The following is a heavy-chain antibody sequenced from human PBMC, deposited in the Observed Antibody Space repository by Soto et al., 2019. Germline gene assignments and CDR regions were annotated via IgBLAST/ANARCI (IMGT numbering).Heavy chain of an antibody. Sequence: PSETLSLTCAVYGGSISSNKWWCWVRQPPGKGLEWIGEIYHSGSTNYNPSLNSRVTISLDKSKNQFSLKQTSVTAADSAVYYCARDDHIVVVPTSLGAMDVWGQGTTVTVSS. J-gene: IGHJ6*02. CDR1: GGSISSNKW. D-gene: IGHD2-2*01. V-gene: IGHV4-4*02. CDR2: IYHSGST. CDR3: ARDDHIVVVPTSLGAMDV.